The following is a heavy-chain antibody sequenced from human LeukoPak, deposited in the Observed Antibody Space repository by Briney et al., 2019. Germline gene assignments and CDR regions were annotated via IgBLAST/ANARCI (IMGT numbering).Heavy chain of an antibody. CDR3: ARGVVARYRSGWFDY. CDR1: GGTFSSYA. Sequence: SVKVSCKASGGTFSSYAISWVRQAPGQGLEWMGRIIPILGIANYAQKFQGRVTITADKSTSTAYMELSSLRSEDTAVYYCARGVVARYRSGWFDYWGQGTLVTVSS. J-gene: IGHJ4*02. D-gene: IGHD6-19*01. CDR2: IIPILGIA. V-gene: IGHV1-69*04.